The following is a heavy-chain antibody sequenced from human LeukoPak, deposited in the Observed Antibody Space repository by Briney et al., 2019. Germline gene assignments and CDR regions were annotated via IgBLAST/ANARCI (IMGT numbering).Heavy chain of an antibody. CDR2: IYYSGST. CDR3: ARSEVVYFGY. Sequence: SETLSLTCTVSGGSISSYYWSWIRQPPGKGLEWIGYIYYSGSTNYNPSLKSRVTISVDTSKNQFSLKLSSVTAADTAVYYCARSEVVYFGYWGQGALVTVSS. V-gene: IGHV4-59*01. D-gene: IGHD2-15*01. CDR1: GGSISSYY. J-gene: IGHJ4*02.